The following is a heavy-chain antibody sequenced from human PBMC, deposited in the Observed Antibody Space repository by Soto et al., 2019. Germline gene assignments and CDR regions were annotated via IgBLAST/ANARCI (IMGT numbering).Heavy chain of an antibody. CDR1: GGSISSGGYY. D-gene: IGHD2-2*01. J-gene: IGHJ6*02. Sequence: SETLSLTCTVSGGSISSGGYYWSWIRQHPGKGLEWIGYIYYSGSTYYNPSLKSRVTISVDTSKNQFSLKLSSVTAADTAVYYCARDRRVPGTLYGLDVWGQGTTVTVSS. CDR3: ARDRRVPGTLYGLDV. V-gene: IGHV4-31*03. CDR2: IYYSGST.